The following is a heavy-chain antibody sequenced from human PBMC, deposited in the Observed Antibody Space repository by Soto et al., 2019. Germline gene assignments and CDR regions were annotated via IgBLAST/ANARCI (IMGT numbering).Heavy chain of an antibody. V-gene: IGHV3-30*18. Sequence: AGSLSLSCSPSGYAFSSYIMDLVRPAPGKGLGWVAVISYDGSNKYYADSVKGRFTISRDNSKNTLYLQMNSLRAEDTAVYYCAKDGWHYADPQAFDIWGQGTMVTVSS. CDR3: AKDGWHYADPQAFDI. J-gene: IGHJ3*02. CDR2: ISYDGSNK. CDR1: GYAFSSYI. D-gene: IGHD2-2*01.